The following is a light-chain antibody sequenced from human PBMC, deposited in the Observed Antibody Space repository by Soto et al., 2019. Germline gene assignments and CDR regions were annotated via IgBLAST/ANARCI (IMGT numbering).Light chain of an antibody. Sequence: DIQMTQSPSTLSASVGDRVTITCRASQSISNWLAWYQQKPGKAPKLLIYRASALERGVPSRLTGSGSGTEFTLTISSLQPDDFAIYFCQQYTTDSHTFGQGTKVDIK. CDR1: QSISNW. V-gene: IGKV1-5*03. J-gene: IGKJ2*01. CDR2: RAS. CDR3: QQYTTDSHT.